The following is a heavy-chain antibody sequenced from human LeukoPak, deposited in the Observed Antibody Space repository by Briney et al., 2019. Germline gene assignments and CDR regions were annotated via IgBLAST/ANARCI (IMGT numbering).Heavy chain of an antibody. Sequence: SQTLSLTCTVSGGSISSGSYYWSWIRQPAGKGLEWIGRIYTSGSTYYNPSLKSRVTISVDTSKNQFSLKLSSVTAADTAVYYCASHAADTAMDPVDYWGQGTLVTVSS. CDR1: GGSISSGSYY. CDR2: IYTSGST. CDR3: ASHAADTAMDPVDY. D-gene: IGHD5-18*01. V-gene: IGHV4-61*02. J-gene: IGHJ4*02.